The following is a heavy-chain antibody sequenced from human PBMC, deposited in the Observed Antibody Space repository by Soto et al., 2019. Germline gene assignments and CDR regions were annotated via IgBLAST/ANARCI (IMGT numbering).Heavy chain of an antibody. Sequence: QVHLVQSGVEVKTPGASVKVSCQASGYTFFTYDISWVRQAPGKGLEWMGWISTYSGDTKYAQKFQGRVTMTTDSSTTTADLELRSLRSDDTAVYYCARHHGPTTAENWFDPWGQGTLVTVSS. CDR1: GYTFFTYD. V-gene: IGHV1-18*01. CDR3: ARHHGPTTAENWFDP. CDR2: ISTYSGDT. J-gene: IGHJ5*02. D-gene: IGHD5-12*01.